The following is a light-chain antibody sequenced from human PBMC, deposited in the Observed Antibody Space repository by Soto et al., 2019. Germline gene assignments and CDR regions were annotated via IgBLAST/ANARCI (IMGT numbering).Light chain of an antibody. J-gene: IGKJ5*01. CDR3: QQRHLWPIT. CDR2: DAY. Sequence: EVVLTQSPVPLSLSPGERATLSCRASQSFRGLLAWYQQKPGQAPRLLIYDAYNMATGIPPRFSGSGSGTDFTLTISSLVTEDSAVSYCQQRHLWPITFGQGTRLVIK. CDR1: QSFRGL. V-gene: IGKV3-11*01.